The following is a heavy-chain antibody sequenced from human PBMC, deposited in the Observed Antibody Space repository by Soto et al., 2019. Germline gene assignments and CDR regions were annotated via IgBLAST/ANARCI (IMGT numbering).Heavy chain of an antibody. D-gene: IGHD3-10*01. CDR1: GGSMSEYS. Sequence: SETLSLTCRVSGGSMSEYSWSWIRQSPGKGLEWIGYIYYLGSTDYNPSLKSRVTISVDTSKRQFSLRLTSVTAADTAVYYCARDGYDGSGSPYPAYWGPGTQVTVSS. J-gene: IGHJ4*02. CDR2: IYYLGST. CDR3: ARDGYDGSGSPYPAY. V-gene: IGHV4-59*01.